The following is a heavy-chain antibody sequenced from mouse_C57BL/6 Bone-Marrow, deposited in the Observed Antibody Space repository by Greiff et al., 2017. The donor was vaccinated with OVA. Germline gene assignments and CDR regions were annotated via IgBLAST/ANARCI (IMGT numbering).Heavy chain of an antibody. CDR1: GYTFTSYW. Sequence: QVQLKQPGAELVKPGASVKLSCKASGYTFTSYWMHWVKQRPGQGLEWIGMIHPNSGSTNYNEKFKSKATLTVDKSSSTAYMQLRSLTSEDSAVYYCYYDYDIWFAYWGQGTLVTVSA. V-gene: IGHV1-64*01. CDR2: IHPNSGST. CDR3: YYDYDIWFAY. J-gene: IGHJ3*01. D-gene: IGHD2-4*01.